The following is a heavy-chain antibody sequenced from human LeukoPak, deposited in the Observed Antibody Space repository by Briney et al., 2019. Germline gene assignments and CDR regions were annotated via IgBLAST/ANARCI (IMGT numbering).Heavy chain of an antibody. CDR2: INPSGGSA. D-gene: IGHD5-18*01. J-gene: IGHJ4*02. V-gene: IGHV1-46*01. Sequence: ASVKVSCKASGYTFTSYYMHWARQAPGQGLEWMGIINPSGGSASYAQKFQGRVTMTRNTSTSTVYMELSSLRSEDTAVYYCASGHIAMITGHGGDLDYWGQGTLVTVSS. CDR3: ASGHIAMITGHGGDLDY. CDR1: GYTFTSYY.